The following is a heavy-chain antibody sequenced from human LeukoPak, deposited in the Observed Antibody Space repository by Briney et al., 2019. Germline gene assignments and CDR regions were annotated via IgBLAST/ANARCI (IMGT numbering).Heavy chain of an antibody. Sequence: ASVKVSCKASGGTFSSYAISWVRQAPGQGLEWMGRIIPILGIANYAQKFQGRVTITADKSTSTAYMELSSLRSEDTAVYYCARDLVYYDSSGDPPWGQGTLVTVPS. D-gene: IGHD3-22*01. CDR1: GGTFSSYA. CDR3: ARDLVYYDSSGDPP. CDR2: IIPILGIA. V-gene: IGHV1-69*04. J-gene: IGHJ5*02.